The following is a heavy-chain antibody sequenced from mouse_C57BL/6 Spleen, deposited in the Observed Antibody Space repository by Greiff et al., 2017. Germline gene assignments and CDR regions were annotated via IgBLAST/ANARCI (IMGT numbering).Heavy chain of an antibody. J-gene: IGHJ2*01. CDR2: INPNNGGT. D-gene: IGHD6-1*01. V-gene: IGHV1-26*01. Sequence: EVQLQQSGPELVKPGASVKISCKASGYTFTDYYMNWVKQSHGKSLEWLGDINPNNGGTSYNQKFKGKATLTVDKSSSTAYMELRSLTSEDSAVYYCARWPPLDYWGQGTTLTVSS. CDR1: GYTFTDYY. CDR3: ARWPPLDY.